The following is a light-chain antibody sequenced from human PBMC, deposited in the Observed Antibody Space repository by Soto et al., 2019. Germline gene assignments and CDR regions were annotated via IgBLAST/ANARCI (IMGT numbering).Light chain of an antibody. CDR2: KAS. CDR3: QQYNSYSRT. Sequence: DIQMTQSPSTLSASVGDRVTITCRASQSISSWLAWYQQKPGKAPKLLIYKASSLESGVPSRFSGSGSGTEFTLTISSLQPDDFATYYCQQYNSYSRTFGKGPR. CDR1: QSISSW. V-gene: IGKV1-5*03. J-gene: IGKJ1*01.